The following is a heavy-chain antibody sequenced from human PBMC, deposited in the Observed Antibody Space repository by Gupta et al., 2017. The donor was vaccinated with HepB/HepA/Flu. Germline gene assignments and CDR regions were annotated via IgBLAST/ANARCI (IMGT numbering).Heavy chain of an antibody. V-gene: IGHV3-72*01. CDR3: AREPYTVTLYYYYYMDV. J-gene: IGHJ6*03. Sequence: EVQLVESGGGLVQPGGSLRLSCAASGFTFSDHYMDWVRQAPGKGLEWVGRTRNKANSYTTEYAASVKGRFTISRDDSKNSLYLQMNSLKTEDTAVYYCAREPYTVTLYYYYYMDVWGKGTTVTVSS. D-gene: IGHD4-11*01. CDR1: GFTFSDHY. CDR2: TRNKANSYTT.